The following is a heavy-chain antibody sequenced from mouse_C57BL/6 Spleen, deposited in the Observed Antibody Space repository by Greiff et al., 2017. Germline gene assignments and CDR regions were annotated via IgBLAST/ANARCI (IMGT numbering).Heavy chain of an antibody. CDR1: GYTFTSYW. V-gene: IGHV1-53*01. J-gene: IGHJ3*01. Sequence: QVQLQQPGTELVKPGASVKLSCKASGYTFTSYWMHWVQQRPGQGLEWIGNINPSNGGTNYNEKFKSQATLTVDKSSSTAYMQLSSLASEDAAVYYCANTTNDLAVDYWGQGTLVTVSA. CDR2: INPSNGGT. D-gene: IGHD2-4*01. CDR3: ANTTNDLAVDY.